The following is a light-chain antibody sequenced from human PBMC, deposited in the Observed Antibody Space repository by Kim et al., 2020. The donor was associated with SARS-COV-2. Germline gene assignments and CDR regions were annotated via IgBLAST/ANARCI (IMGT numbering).Light chain of an antibody. CDR3: QQYYSYPRT. J-gene: IGKJ1*01. CDR2: AAS. V-gene: IGKV1-8*01. Sequence: IRITQSPSSLSASTGDRVTITCRASQGISSYLAWYRQKPGKAPKLLIYAASTLQSGVPSRFSGSGSGTDFTLTISCLQSEDFASYYCQQYYSYPRTFGQGTKVDIK. CDR1: QGISSY.